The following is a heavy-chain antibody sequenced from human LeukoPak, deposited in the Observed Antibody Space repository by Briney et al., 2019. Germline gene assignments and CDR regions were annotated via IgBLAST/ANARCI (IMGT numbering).Heavy chain of an antibody. CDR2: ISGAGGRT. CDR1: GFSLSTYA. Sequence: GGSLRLSCAASGFSLSTYAMSWVRQAPGKGPEWVSAISGAGGRTYYADSVKGRFTISRVNSKNTLYLQMDSLRAEDTAVYYCAKDRADNGDRLRFDPWGQGTLVTVSS. J-gene: IGHJ5*02. D-gene: IGHD4-17*01. CDR3: AKDRADNGDRLRFDP. V-gene: IGHV3-23*01.